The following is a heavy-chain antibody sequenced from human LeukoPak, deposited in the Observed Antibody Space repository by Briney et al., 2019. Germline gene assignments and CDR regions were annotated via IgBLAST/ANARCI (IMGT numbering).Heavy chain of an antibody. D-gene: IGHD6-13*01. CDR1: GFTFSNYW. J-gene: IGHJ6*03. CDR3: ARSQYSSRWYGQSYKYDYYYMDV. Sequence: GGSLRLSCAASGFTFSNYWMNWVRQAPGKGLEWVANIKKDGSEKNYADSVKGRFTISRDNAKNSLYVQMNSLRVEDTAVYYCARSQYSSRWYGQSYKYDYYYMDVWGKGTTVTVSS. CDR2: IKKDGSEK. V-gene: IGHV3-7*01.